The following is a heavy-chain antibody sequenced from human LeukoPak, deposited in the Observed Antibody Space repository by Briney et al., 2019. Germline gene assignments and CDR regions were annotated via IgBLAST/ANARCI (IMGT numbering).Heavy chain of an antibody. CDR2: IYSGGST. J-gene: IGHJ1*01. D-gene: IGHD3-22*01. V-gene: IGHV3-53*01. CDR1: GFTVSSNY. Sequence: GGSLRLSCAASGFTVSSNYMSWVRQAPGKGLEWVSVIYSGGSTYYADSVKGRFTISRDNSKNTLYLQMNSLRAEDTAVYYCAREVDCSDSSGYYSSRYFQHWGQGTLVTVSS. CDR3: AREVDCSDSSGYYSSRYFQH.